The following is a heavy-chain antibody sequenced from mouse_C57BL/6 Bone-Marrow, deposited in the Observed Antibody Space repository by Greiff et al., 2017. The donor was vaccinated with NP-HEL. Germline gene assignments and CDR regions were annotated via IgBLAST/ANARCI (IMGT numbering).Heavy chain of an antibody. Sequence: EVQLVESGGGLVQPGGSLKLSCAASGFTFSDYYMYWVRQTPEKRLEWVAYISNGGGSTYYPDTVKGRFTISRDNAKNTLYLQMSRLKSEDTAMYYCARRFYDYEAWFAYWGQGTLVTVSA. CDR1: GFTFSDYY. V-gene: IGHV5-12*01. D-gene: IGHD2-4*01. CDR3: ARRFYDYEAWFAY. CDR2: ISNGGGST. J-gene: IGHJ3*01.